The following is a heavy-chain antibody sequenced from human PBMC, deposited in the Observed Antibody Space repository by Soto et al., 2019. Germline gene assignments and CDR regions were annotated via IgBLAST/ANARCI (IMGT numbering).Heavy chain of an antibody. D-gene: IGHD3-10*02. J-gene: IGHJ4*01. V-gene: IGHV3-30*02. CDR3: TYVRVADAARDH. Sequence: PGGSLRLSCVGSGFIFSNNGMPWVRQTPGKGLEWVAFMSYDGSDTFYADSVKGRFTISRDNSKNTLFLHMSKLRAEDTARYDGTYVRVADAARDHWGHGTLVTVSS. CDR1: GFIFSNNG. CDR2: MSYDGSDT.